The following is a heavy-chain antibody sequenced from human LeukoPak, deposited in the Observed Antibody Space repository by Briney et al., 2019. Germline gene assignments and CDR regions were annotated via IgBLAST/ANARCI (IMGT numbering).Heavy chain of an antibody. V-gene: IGHV3-21*01. CDR3: ARDILSFGELFDINWFDP. J-gene: IGHJ5*02. CDR1: GFTFSSYS. CDR2: ISSSSSYI. D-gene: IGHD3-10*01. Sequence: GGSLRLSCAASGFTFSSYSMNWVRQAPGKGLEWVSSISSSSSYIYYADSVKGRFTISRDNAKNSLYLQMNSLRAEDTAVYYCARDILSFGELFDINWFDPWGQGTLVTVSS.